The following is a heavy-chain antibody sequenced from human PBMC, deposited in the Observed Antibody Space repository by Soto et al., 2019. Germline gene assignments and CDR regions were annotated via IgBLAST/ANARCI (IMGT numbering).Heavy chain of an antibody. J-gene: IGHJ6*02. Sequence: SVKVSCKASGGTFSRYAISWVRQAPGQGLEWMGGIIPIFGTANYAQKFQGRVTITADESTSTAYMELSSLRSEDTAVYYCASPFSSGHGNYYYYYCMDVWGQGTTVTVSS. CDR1: GGTFSRYA. D-gene: IGHD6-19*01. CDR2: IIPIFGTA. CDR3: ASPFSSGHGNYYYYYCMDV. V-gene: IGHV1-69*13.